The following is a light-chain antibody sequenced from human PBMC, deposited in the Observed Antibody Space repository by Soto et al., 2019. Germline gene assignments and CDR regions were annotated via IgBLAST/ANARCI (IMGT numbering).Light chain of an antibody. CDR3: QSYDSSRYV. Sequence: QSVLTQPPSVSGAPGQRVTISCTGSSSNTGAGYDVHWYQQLPGTAPKLLIYGNSNRPSGVPDRFSGSKSGTSASLAITGLQAEDEADYYCQSYDSSRYVFGTGTKVTVL. CDR2: GNS. CDR1: SSNTGAGYD. J-gene: IGLJ1*01. V-gene: IGLV1-40*01.